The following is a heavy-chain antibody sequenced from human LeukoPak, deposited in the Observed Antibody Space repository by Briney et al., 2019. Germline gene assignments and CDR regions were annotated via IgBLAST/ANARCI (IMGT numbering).Heavy chain of an antibody. V-gene: IGHV6-1*01. Sequence: LGRTYYRSKWYNDYAVSVKSRITINPDTSKNQFSLQLNSVTPEDTAVYYCAEEGGSGRLNWGQGTLVTVSS. J-gene: IGHJ4*02. CDR2: TYYRSKWYN. D-gene: IGHD3-10*01. CDR3: AEEGGSGRLN.